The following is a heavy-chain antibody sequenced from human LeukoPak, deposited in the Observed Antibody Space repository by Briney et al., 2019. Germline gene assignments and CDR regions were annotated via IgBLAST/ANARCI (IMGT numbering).Heavy chain of an antibody. CDR3: ARDLGTSGWYTSDF. CDR2: TYYRSKWYD. D-gene: IGHD6-19*01. V-gene: IGHV6-1*01. CDR1: GDSVSSKNGA. Sequence: SQTLSLTCAISGDSVSSKNGAWNWIRQSPSRGLEWLGRTYYRSKWYDEYADSVKGRVTISPDTSKNQFSLHVYSVTPEDTAVYYCARDLGTSGWYTSDFWGQGTLVTVSS. J-gene: IGHJ4*02.